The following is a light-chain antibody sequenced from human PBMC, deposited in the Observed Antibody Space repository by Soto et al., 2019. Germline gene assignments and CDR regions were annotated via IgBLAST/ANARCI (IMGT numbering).Light chain of an antibody. J-gene: IGLJ2*01. CDR2: DVS. V-gene: IGLV2-14*01. CDR3: SSYTSSSTLEV. Sequence: QPASVSGSPGQSITISCTGTSSDVGGYNYVSWYQQHPGKAPKLMIYDVSNRPSGVSNRFSGSKSGNTASLTISGLQAEDEADYYCSSYTSSSTLEVFGGGTKLTVL. CDR1: SSDVGGYNY.